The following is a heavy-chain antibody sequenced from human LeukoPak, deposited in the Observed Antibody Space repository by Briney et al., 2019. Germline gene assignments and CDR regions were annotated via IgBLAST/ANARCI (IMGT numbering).Heavy chain of an antibody. V-gene: IGHV3-30*18. Sequence: QTGGSLRFSCAASGFTFSSYGMHWVRQAPGKGLEWVAVISYDGSNKYYADSVKGRFTISRDNSKNTLYLQMNSLRAEDTAVYYCAKEIQWLVLTEYYFDYWGQGTLVTVSS. CDR2: ISYDGSNK. CDR3: AKEIQWLVLTEYYFDY. CDR1: GFTFSSYG. J-gene: IGHJ4*02. D-gene: IGHD6-19*01.